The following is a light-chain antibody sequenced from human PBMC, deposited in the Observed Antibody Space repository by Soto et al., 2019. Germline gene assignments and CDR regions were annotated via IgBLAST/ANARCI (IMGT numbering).Light chain of an antibody. CDR3: QQYNNWPPT. CDR1: QSVSSN. V-gene: IGKV3-15*01. CDR2: GAS. Sequence: EIVMMQSPATLSVSPGERATLSCRASQSVSSNLAWYQQKPGQAPRLLIYGASTRATGIPARFSGSGSGTEFTLTISSLQSEDFAVYYCQQYNNWPPTFGQGTRLETK. J-gene: IGKJ5*01.